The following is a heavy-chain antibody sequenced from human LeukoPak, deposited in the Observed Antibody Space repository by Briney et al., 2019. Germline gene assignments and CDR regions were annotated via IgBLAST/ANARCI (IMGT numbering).Heavy chain of an antibody. CDR3: ARASPRGWYHWNYYFDY. D-gene: IGHD1-7*01. J-gene: IGHJ4*02. V-gene: IGHV3-43*02. Sequence: PGGSLRLSCAASGFTFAAYDMHWVRHAPGGGLECVSLFSGDGTGTYYAHSVKGRFTISRDNSKNSLYLQMNSLRTEDTALYYCARASPRGWYHWNYYFDYWGQGSLVAVSS. CDR2: FSGDGTGT. CDR1: GFTFAAYD.